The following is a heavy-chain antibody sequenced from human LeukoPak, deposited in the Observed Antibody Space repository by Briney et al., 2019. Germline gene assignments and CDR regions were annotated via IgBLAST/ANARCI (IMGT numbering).Heavy chain of an antibody. CDR1: GFRVSSSY. CDR3: ARDRGSGWYGGYAFDI. D-gene: IGHD6-19*01. J-gene: IGHJ3*02. CDR2: IYSGGNT. V-gene: IGHV3-53*01. Sequence: GGSLRLSCAASGFRVSSSYMSWVRQAPGKGLEWVSVIYSGGNTYYADSVKGRFTISRDYSKNTLYLQVNSLRAEDTAVYYCARDRGSGWYGGYAFDIWGQGTMVTVSS.